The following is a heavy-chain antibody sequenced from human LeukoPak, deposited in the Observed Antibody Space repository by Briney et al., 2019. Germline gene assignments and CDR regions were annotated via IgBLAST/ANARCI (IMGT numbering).Heavy chain of an antibody. CDR1: GFTVSRNY. Sequence: GGSLRLSCAASGFTVSRNYMSWVRRAPGKGLEWVSVIYSGGSTYYADAVKGRFTISRDNSKNTLYLQMNSLRAEDTAVYYCTRDFYDSSAYYFHGYWGQGTLVTVSS. V-gene: IGHV3-66*01. CDR3: TRDFYDSSAYYFHGY. CDR2: IYSGGST. D-gene: IGHD3-22*01. J-gene: IGHJ4*02.